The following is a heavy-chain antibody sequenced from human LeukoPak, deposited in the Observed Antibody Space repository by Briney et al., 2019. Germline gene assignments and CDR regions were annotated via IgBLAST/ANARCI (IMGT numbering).Heavy chain of an antibody. CDR3: ARDHDYAFDY. J-gene: IGHJ4*02. CDR2: IYSGGST. V-gene: IGHV3-66*01. D-gene: IGHD4-17*01. Sequence: PGGSLRPSCAASGFTVSSNYMSWVRQAPGKGLEWVSVIYSGGSTYYADSVKGRFTISRDNSKNTLYLQMNSLRAEDTAVYYCARDHDYAFDYWGQGTLVTVSS. CDR1: GFTVSSNY.